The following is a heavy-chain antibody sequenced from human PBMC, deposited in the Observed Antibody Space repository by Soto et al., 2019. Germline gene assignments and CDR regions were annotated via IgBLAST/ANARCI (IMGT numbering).Heavy chain of an antibody. D-gene: IGHD2-15*01. J-gene: IGHJ6*02. CDR1: GSGFIRSG. CDR2: IAVASGQT. V-gene: IGHV1-58*02. Sequence: ASVKVSCKASGSGFIRSGIQWVRQAHGQRLEWIGWIAVASGQTNYAQNFRGRVAITRDTSTATAYIELTGLTSEDTAVYFCSADRPDIGVGWWVWGQGTTVTVSS. CDR3: SADRPDIGVGWWV.